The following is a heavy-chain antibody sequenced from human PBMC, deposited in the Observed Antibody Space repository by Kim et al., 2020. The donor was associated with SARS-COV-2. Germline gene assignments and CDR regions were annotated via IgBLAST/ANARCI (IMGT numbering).Heavy chain of an antibody. CDR1: GFTFRNYW. CDR3: ARSLGSKGDDTAV. D-gene: IGHD2-2*01. Sequence: GGSLRLCAASGFTFRNYWMYWVRLAPGKGLVWVAGINDNGITTRYADSVRGRFAISRDNAKNMVYLQMSSLRAEDTALYYCARSLGSKGDDTAVWGQGTTVTVSS. CDR2: INDNGITT. J-gene: IGHJ6*02. V-gene: IGHV3-74*01.